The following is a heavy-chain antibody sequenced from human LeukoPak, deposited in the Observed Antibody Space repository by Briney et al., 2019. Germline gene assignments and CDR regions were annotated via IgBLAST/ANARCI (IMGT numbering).Heavy chain of an antibody. Sequence: ASVKVSCKASGYTFTNYGISWVRQAPGQGLEWMGWISVYNGNTNYAQKLQGKITMTTDTSTSTAYMELRSLRFDDTAVYYCARRVIMVRGVIISRGGWFDPWGQGTLVSVSS. CDR3: ARRVIMVRGVIISRGGWFDP. CDR2: ISVYNGNT. CDR1: GYTFTNYG. D-gene: IGHD3-10*01. J-gene: IGHJ5*02. V-gene: IGHV1-18*01.